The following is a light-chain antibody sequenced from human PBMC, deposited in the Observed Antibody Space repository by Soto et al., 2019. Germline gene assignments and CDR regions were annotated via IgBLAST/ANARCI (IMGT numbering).Light chain of an antibody. CDR1: QNIRTY. CDR2: AAS. Sequence: DIQMTQSPPSLSASVGDRVTITCRASQNIRTYLNWYQQKPGKAPKLLIYAASTLQSGVPSRFRGSGSETDFTLTISSLQPEDFATYYCQQRYDTPLTFGGGTKVDNK. V-gene: IGKV1-39*01. CDR3: QQRYDTPLT. J-gene: IGKJ4*01.